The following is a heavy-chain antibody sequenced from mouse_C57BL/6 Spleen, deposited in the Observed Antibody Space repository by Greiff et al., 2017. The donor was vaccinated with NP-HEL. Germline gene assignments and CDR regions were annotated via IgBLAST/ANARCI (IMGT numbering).Heavy chain of an antibody. J-gene: IGHJ3*01. CDR1: GYTFTSYW. CDR3: AREEANWDWFAY. CDR2: IYPGSGST. D-gene: IGHD4-1*01. Sequence: QVQLQQPGAELVKPGASVKMSCKASGYTFTSYWITWVKQRPGQGLEWIGDIYPGSGSTNYNEKFKGKATLTVDTSSSTAYMQLSSLTSEYSAVYYCAREEANWDWFAYWGQGTLVTVSA. V-gene: IGHV1-55*01.